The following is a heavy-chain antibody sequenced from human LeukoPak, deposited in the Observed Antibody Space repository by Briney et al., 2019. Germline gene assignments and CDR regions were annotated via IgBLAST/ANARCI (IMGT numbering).Heavy chain of an antibody. J-gene: IGHJ6*03. CDR2: IYHSGST. CDR3: ARMTYYYYYMDV. CDR1: GCSISSGYY. V-gene: IGHV4-38-2*02. Sequence: SETLSLTCTVSGCSISSGYYWGWIRQPPGKGLEWIGSIYHSGSTYYNPSLKSRVSISVDTSKNQFSLKLSSVTAADTAVYYCARMTYYYYYMDVWGRGTTVTISS.